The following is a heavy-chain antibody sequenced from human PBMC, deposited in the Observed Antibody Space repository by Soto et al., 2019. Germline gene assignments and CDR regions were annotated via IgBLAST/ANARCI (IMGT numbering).Heavy chain of an antibody. CDR1: GFTFSSYG. Sequence: PGASLRLSCAASGFTFSSYGMHWVRQAPGKGLEWVAVISYDGSNKYYADSVKGRFTISRDNSKNTLYLQMNSLRAEDTAVYYCAKAFSDYYDSSGYYNYWGQGT. V-gene: IGHV3-30*18. J-gene: IGHJ4*02. D-gene: IGHD3-22*01. CDR3: AKAFSDYYDSSGYYNY. CDR2: ISYDGSNK.